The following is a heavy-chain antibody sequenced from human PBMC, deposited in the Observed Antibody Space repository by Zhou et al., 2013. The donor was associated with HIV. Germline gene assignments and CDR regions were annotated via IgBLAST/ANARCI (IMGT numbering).Heavy chain of an antibody. Sequence: QVQLVQSGAEVKKPGSSVKVSCKASGGTFSSYTITWVRQAPGQGLEWMGRIIPVRGLANYAQKFQGRLTFTADKSTSTAYMEMSSLRSEDTAMYYCARGDPNYDILSGYYYWGQGTLVTVSS. D-gene: IGHD3-9*01. CDR3: ARGDPNYDILSGYYY. CDR1: GGTFSSYT. CDR2: IIPVRGLA. V-gene: IGHV1-69*04. J-gene: IGHJ4*02.